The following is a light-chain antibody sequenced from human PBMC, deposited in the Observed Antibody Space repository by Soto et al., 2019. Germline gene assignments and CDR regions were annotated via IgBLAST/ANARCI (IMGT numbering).Light chain of an antibody. CDR2: AAS. J-gene: IGKJ4*01. Sequence: DIHMTQSPSSLSASVGYRFTITCRASQSISRYLNWYQQKPVKAPKLLIYAASSLQSGVPSRFSGSGSGTEFTLTISSLPPDDFETYYCQQYDNLPLTFGGGTKVDIK. V-gene: IGKV1-39*01. CDR3: QQYDNLPLT. CDR1: QSISRY.